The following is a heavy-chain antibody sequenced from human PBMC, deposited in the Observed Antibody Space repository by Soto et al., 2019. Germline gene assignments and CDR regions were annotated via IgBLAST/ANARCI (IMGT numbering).Heavy chain of an antibody. CDR3: ARGLKNYYAMDV. D-gene: IGHD3-16*01. V-gene: IGHV3-74*01. CDR2: LNSDGSSK. Sequence: EVQLVESGGGLVQPGGSLRLSCAASGFTFNSYWMHWVRQAPGKGLVWVSRLNSDGSSKNYGDSMKGRFTISRDNAENTVYLQMNSLRDEDTAVYFCARGLKNYYAMDVWGQGTTVTVSS. J-gene: IGHJ6*02. CDR1: GFTFNSYW.